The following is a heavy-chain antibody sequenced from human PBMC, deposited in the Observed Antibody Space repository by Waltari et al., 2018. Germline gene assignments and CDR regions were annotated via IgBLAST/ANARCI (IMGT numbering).Heavy chain of an antibody. V-gene: IGHV4-30-2*01. D-gene: IGHD3-3*01. CDR3: AGGFWSGYYRNLDY. CDR2: IYHSGST. J-gene: IGHJ4*02. Sequence: QLQLQESGSGLVKPSQTLSLTCAVSGGSISSGGYSWSWIRQPPGKGLEWIGYIYHSGSTYYNPSLKSRVTISVDRSKNQFSLKLSSVTAADTAVYYCAGGFWSGYYRNLDYWGQGTLVTVSS. CDR1: GGSISSGGYS.